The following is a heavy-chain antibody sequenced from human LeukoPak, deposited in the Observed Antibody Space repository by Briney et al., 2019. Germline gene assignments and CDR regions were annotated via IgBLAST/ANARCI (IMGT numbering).Heavy chain of an antibody. J-gene: IGHJ4*02. CDR1: GFTFRGYE. D-gene: IGHD4-17*01. CDR2: ISGSGSTI. V-gene: IGHV3-48*03. Sequence: GGSLRLSCAASGFTFRGYEMNLVRQAPGKGLEWISYISGSGSTIKYVDSVKGRFTISRDNAKNSLYLQMNSLRAEGTAVYYCARSTVTNYFDSWGQGTLVTVSS. CDR3: ARSTVTNYFDS.